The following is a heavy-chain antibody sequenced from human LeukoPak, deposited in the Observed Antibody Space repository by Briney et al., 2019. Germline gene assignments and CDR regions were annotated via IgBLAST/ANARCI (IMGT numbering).Heavy chain of an antibody. D-gene: IGHD3-10*01. CDR3: AREPYGSGSYPNWFDP. J-gene: IGHJ5*02. V-gene: IGHV4-38-2*02. CDR2: IYHSGST. CDR1: GYSISSGYY. Sequence: SETLSLTCTVSGYSISSGYYWGWVRQPPGKGLEWIGSIYHSGSTYYNPSLKSRVTISLDTSKNQFSLNLSSVTAADTAVYYCAREPYGSGSYPNWFDPWGQGTLVTVSS.